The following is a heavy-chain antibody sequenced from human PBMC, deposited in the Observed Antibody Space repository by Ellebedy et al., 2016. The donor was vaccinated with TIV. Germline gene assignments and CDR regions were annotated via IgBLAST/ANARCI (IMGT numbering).Heavy chain of an antibody. D-gene: IGHD3-16*02. CDR1: GYTFTNYY. CDR3: AKAPLSGVFYGMDV. V-gene: IGHV1-46*01. J-gene: IGHJ6*02. Sequence: AASVKVSCKASGYTFTNYYMNWVRQAPGQGLEWMGIINPGGGGTSYAQKFQGRVTMPRDTSTSTVYMELSSLSSEDTALYYCAKAPLSGVFYGMDVWGQGTTVTVSS. CDR2: INPGGGGT.